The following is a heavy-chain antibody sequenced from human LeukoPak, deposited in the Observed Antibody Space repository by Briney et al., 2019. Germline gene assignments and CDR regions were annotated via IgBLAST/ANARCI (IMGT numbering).Heavy chain of an antibody. V-gene: IGHV4-39*01. D-gene: IGHD3-22*01. CDR1: GGSIGSYY. Sequence: SETLSLTCTVSGGSIGSYYWSWIRQPPGKGLEWLASIYYSGSTYYNPSLKSRVTISVDTSKNQFSLKLSSVTAADTAVYFCARHTFYYYDSSGYYERPFDYWGQGTLVTVSS. CDR2: IYYSGST. J-gene: IGHJ4*02. CDR3: ARHTFYYYDSSGYYERPFDY.